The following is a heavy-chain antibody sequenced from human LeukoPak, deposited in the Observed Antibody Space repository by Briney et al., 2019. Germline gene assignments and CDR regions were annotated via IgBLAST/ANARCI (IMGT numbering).Heavy chain of an antibody. D-gene: IGHD3-9*01. Sequence: SETLSLTCTVSGGSISSYYWSWIRQPPGKGLEWIGYIYYSGSTNYNPSLKSRVTISVDTSKNQFSLKLTSVTAADTAVYYCATRNILTGYLFWGQGTLVTVSS. CDR3: ATRNILTGYLF. V-gene: IGHV4-59*12. CDR2: IYYSGST. CDR1: GGSISSYY. J-gene: IGHJ4*02.